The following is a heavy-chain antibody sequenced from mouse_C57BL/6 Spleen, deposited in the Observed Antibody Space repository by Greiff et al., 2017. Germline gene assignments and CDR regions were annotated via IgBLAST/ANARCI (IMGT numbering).Heavy chain of an antibody. V-gene: IGHV1-69*01. J-gene: IGHJ3*01. Sequence: QVQLQQPGAELVMPGASVKLSCKASGYTFTSYWMHWVKQRPGQGLEWIGEIDPSDSYTNYNQKLKGKSTLTVDKSSSTAYMQLSSLTSEDSAVYYCARAEGFAYWGQGTLVTVSA. CDR3: ARAEGFAY. CDR1: GYTFTSYW. CDR2: IDPSDSYT.